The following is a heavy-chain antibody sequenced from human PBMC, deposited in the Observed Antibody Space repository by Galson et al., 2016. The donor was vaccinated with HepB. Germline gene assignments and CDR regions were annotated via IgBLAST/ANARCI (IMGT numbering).Heavy chain of an antibody. CDR2: ISPGDSDT. CDR3: ARVFWPPHRDRYYYGMDV. J-gene: IGHJ6*02. Sequence: QSGAEVKQPGESLKISCQTPGYNFHIYWIAWVRQLPGTGPEWMGIISPGDSDTRYSPSFQGQLTISADKSISPAYLQWSSLKASDTAMFYCARVFWPPHRDRYYYGMDVWGQGTTVTVSS. V-gene: IGHV5-51*01. CDR1: GYNFHIYW. D-gene: IGHD3-3*01.